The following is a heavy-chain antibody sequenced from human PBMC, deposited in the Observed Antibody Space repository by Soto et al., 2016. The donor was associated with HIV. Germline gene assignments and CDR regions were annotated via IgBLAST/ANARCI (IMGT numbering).Heavy chain of an antibody. CDR2: IIYRDSDT. J-gene: IGHJ6*02. CDR3: ARDPPPTYGSRYGMGR. V-gene: IGHV3-11*05. CDR1: GFTLTDYS. D-gene: IGHD6-13*01. Sequence: VQLVESGGGLVKPGGSLTLSCAASGFTLTDYSMNWIRQAPGKGLEWISSIIYRDSDTYYLGSVKGRFIISRDSAKNSVSLQMNSLRAEDTAVYYCARDPPPTYGSRYGMGRLGPGDHGSPSP.